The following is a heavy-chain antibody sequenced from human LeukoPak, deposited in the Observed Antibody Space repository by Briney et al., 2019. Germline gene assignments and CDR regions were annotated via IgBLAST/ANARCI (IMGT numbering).Heavy chain of an antibody. CDR1: GGSISTRSYY. Sequence: SETLSLTCTVSGGSISTRSYYWGWIRQPPEKGLEWIGTIYYDESTYYNPSLKSRVTISVDTSKNQVSLKLSSVTAADTAVYYCANYDSSGYYYGNAFDIWGQGTMVTVSS. CDR3: ANYDSSGYYYGNAFDI. J-gene: IGHJ3*02. V-gene: IGHV4-39*07. CDR2: IYYDEST. D-gene: IGHD3-22*01.